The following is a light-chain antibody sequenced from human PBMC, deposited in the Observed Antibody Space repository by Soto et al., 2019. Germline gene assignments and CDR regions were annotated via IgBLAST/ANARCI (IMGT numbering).Light chain of an antibody. CDR2: GAS. CDR1: QFISNS. V-gene: IGKV3-15*01. CDR3: QQSSNWPRT. Sequence: EIVMTQSPATLPVSPGERVTLSCRASQFISNSLAWYQQRPGQPPRLLIYGASTRAAGISARFSGSGSGTEFTLTISSLQSEDFAVYYCQQSSNWPRTFGQGTKVDI. J-gene: IGKJ1*01.